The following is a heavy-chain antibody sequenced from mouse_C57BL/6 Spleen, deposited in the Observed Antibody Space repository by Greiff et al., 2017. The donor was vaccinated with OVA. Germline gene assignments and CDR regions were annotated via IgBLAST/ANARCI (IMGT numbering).Heavy chain of an antibody. D-gene: IGHD2-4*01. V-gene: IGHV5-6*01. CDR1: GFTFSSYG. Sequence: VQLKESGGDLVKPGGSLKLSCAASGFTFSSYGMSWVRQTPEKRLEWVATISRGGSYTYYPDSVKGRFTISRDNATNTLYLQMSSLKSEDTAMYYCARLYDYDGGYYAMDYWGQGTSVTVSS. J-gene: IGHJ4*01. CDR3: ARLYDYDGGYYAMDY. CDR2: ISRGGSYT.